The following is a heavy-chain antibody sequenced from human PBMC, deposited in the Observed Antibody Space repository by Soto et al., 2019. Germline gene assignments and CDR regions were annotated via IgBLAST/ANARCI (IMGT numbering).Heavy chain of an antibody. CDR1: GYTFTSDG. CDR2: ISAYNGNT. D-gene: IGHD3-22*01. V-gene: IGHV1-18*01. CDR3: ARDGYYDSSGYRSDFDY. J-gene: IGHJ4*02. Sequence: QVQLVQSGAEVKKPGASVKVSCKASGYTFTSDGISLVRQAPGQGLEWMGWISAYNGNTNYAQKLQGRVTMTTDTSTITAYMELRSLRSDDTAVYYCARDGYYDSSGYRSDFDYWGQGTLVTVSS.